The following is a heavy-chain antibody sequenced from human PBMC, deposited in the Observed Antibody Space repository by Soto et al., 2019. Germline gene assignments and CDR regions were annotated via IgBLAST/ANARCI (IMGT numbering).Heavy chain of an antibody. J-gene: IGHJ4*02. CDR1: GYSFSTYW. D-gene: IGHD1-26*01. CDR2: IYPGDSDI. CDR3: ARPRVGDMSYFDY. Sequence: GESLKISCQGSGYSFSTYWIAWLRQMPGKGLEWMGMIYPGDSDIRYSPSSQGQVTISVDKSISTAYLQWSSLKASDTAMYYCARPRVGDMSYFDYWGQGPWSPSPQ. V-gene: IGHV5-51*01.